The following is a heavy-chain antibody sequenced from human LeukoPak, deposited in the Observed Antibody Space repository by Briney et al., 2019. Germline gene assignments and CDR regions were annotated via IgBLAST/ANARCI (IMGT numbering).Heavy chain of an antibody. J-gene: IGHJ3*02. Sequence: SETLSLTCTGSGGSISSGSYYWSWIRQPAGKGLEWIGRIYTSGSTNYNPSLKSRVTISVDTSKNQFSLKLRSVTAADTAVYYCARARRDAFVIWGEGTMVTVSS. CDR1: GGSISSGSYY. CDR2: IYTSGST. CDR3: ARARRDAFVI. V-gene: IGHV4-61*02.